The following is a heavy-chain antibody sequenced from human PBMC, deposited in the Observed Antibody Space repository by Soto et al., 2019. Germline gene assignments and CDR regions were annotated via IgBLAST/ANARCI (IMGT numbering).Heavy chain of an antibody. D-gene: IGHD2-2*01. CDR2: IKQDGSEK. CDR1: GFTFSSYW. Sequence: GGSLRLSCAASGFTFSSYWMSWVRQAPGKGLEWVANIKQDGSEKYYVDSVKGRFTISRDNAKNSLYLQMNSLRAEDTAVYYCASASFYCSSTSCPTDAFDIWGQGTMVTVSS. V-gene: IGHV3-7*01. J-gene: IGHJ3*02. CDR3: ASASFYCSSTSCPTDAFDI.